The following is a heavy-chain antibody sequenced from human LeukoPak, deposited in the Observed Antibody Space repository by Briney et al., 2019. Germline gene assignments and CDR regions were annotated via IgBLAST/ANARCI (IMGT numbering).Heavy chain of an antibody. CDR1: GFLISNNA. CDR3: AKFGQYLLWSDVHVDY. D-gene: IGHD3-16*01. J-gene: IGHJ4*02. V-gene: IGHV3-23*01. CDR2: ISGSGGST. Sequence: GESLTLSCAVSGFLISNNAMSWVRHAQEQGLGWVSVISGSGGSTSYADSVKGRLAISRDNSKNTSNQQINSLRTEETAVYKGAKFGQYLLWSDVHVDYWGQGTLVTVSS.